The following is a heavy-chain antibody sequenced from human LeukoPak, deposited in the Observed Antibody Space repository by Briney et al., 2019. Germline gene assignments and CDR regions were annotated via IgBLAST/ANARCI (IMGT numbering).Heavy chain of an antibody. CDR2: IYYSGST. CDR3: ARGPHYGGNPYFDH. D-gene: IGHD4-23*01. V-gene: IGHV4-59*01. J-gene: IGHJ4*02. Sequence: PSETLSLTCTVSGGSISSYYWSWIRQPPGKGLEWIGYIYYSGSTNYNPSLKSRVTISVDTSKNQFSLKLSSVTAADTAVYYCARGPHYGGNPYFDHWGQGTLVTVSS. CDR1: GGSISSYY.